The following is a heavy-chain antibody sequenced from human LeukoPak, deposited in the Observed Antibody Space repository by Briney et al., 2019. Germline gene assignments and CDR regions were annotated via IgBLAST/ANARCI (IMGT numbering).Heavy chain of an antibody. V-gene: IGHV4-34*01. Sequence: SETLSLTCAVYGGSFSGYYWSWIRQPPGKGLEWIGEINHSGSTNYNPSLKSRVTISVDTSKNQFSLKLSSVTAADTAVYYCARMEWLDYWGQGTLVTVSS. CDR1: GGSFSGYY. CDR2: INHSGST. CDR3: ARMEWLDY. D-gene: IGHD3-3*01. J-gene: IGHJ4*02.